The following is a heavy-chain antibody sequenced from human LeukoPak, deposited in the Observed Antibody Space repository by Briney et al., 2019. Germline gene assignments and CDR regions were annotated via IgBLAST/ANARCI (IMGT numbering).Heavy chain of an antibody. CDR2: LYSGGST. D-gene: IGHD7-27*01. Sequence: GGSLRLSCAASGFTVSSQYMPWVRQAPCKGLEWFSVLYSGGSTHYADYVKGRFTISRDNSKNTLYNQMTSLRTDGTAVYYCARGPSTGELDYWGQGTLVTVSS. J-gene: IGHJ4*02. V-gene: IGHV3-66*02. CDR3: ARGPSTGELDY. CDR1: GFTVSSQY.